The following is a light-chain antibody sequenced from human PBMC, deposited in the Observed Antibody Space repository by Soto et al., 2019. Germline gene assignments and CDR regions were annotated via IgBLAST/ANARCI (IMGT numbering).Light chain of an antibody. Sequence: DIQMTQSPSTLSASVGDRVTITCRASQSISTWLAWYQQKPGKGPKLLIHDASTLESGVPSRFSGSGSGTEFTLSISSLQPDDFATYYCQQYSSYSGTFGQGTKVDIK. CDR3: QQYSSYSGT. CDR1: QSISTW. J-gene: IGKJ1*01. CDR2: DAS. V-gene: IGKV1-5*01.